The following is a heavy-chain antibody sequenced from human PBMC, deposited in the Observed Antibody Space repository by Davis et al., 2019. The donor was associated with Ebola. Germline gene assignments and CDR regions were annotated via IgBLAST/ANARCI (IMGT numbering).Heavy chain of an antibody. CDR2: VSGNNGKT. D-gene: IGHD2-2*01. J-gene: IGHJ3*02. CDR1: GYSFSHYS. Sequence: ASVKVSCKASGYSFSHYSFSWVRQAPGQGLEWMGWVSGNNGKTNYAQKFQGRITMTTDTSTSTAYMELRSLTSADTAIYYCARDIGVAVPGVMKDAFDIWGQGTVVTVSS. CDR3: ARDIGVAVPGVMKDAFDI. V-gene: IGHV1-18*01.